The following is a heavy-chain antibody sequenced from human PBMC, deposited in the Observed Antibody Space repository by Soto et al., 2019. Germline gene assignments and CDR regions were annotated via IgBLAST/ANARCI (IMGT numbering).Heavy chain of an antibody. CDR3: ARVTIFGVVIAFDY. J-gene: IGHJ4*02. V-gene: IGHV4-34*01. D-gene: IGHD3-3*01. CDR2: INHSGST. CDR1: GGSFSGYY. Sequence: QVQLQQWGAGLLKPSETLSLTCAVYGGSFSGYYWSWIRQPPGKGLEWIGEINHSGSTNYNPSLKSRVTISADTSKNQFSLKLSSVTAADTAVYYCARVTIFGVVIAFDYWGQGTLVTVSS.